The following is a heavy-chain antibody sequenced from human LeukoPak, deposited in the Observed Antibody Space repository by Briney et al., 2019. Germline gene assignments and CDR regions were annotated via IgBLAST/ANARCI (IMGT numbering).Heavy chain of an antibody. Sequence: GGSLRLSCAASGFTFSSYSMNWVRQAPGKGLEWASSISSSSSYIYYADSVKGRFTISRDNAKNSLYLQMNSLRAEDTAVYYCAKEGYCGSTTCYRLFDFWGQGSLVTVSS. J-gene: IGHJ4*02. V-gene: IGHV3-21*04. D-gene: IGHD2-2*01. CDR1: GFTFSSYS. CDR2: ISSSSSYI. CDR3: AKEGYCGSTTCYRLFDF.